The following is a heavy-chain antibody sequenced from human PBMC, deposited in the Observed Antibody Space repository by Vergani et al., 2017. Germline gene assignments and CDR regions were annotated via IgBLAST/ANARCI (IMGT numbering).Heavy chain of an antibody. V-gene: IGHV1-46*01. D-gene: IGHD1-26*01. CDR2: INPSGGST. CDR1: GYTFTSYY. J-gene: IGHJ6*02. Sequence: QVQLVQSGAEVKKPGASVKVSCKASGYTFTSYYMHWVRQAPGQGLEWMGIINPSGGSTSYAQKFQGRVTMTRDTSTSTVYMELSSLRSEDTAVYYCARDIAGSPTEYYYYYGMDVWGQGTTVTVSS. CDR3: ARDIAGSPTEYYYYYGMDV.